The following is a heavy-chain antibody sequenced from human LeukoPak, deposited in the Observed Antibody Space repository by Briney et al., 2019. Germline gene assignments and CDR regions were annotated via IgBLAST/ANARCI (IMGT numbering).Heavy chain of an antibody. J-gene: IGHJ4*02. CDR2: FDPEDGET. CDR3: ARDNMITFRGVSIN. V-gene: IGHV1-24*01. D-gene: IGHD3-16*01. Sequence: ASVKVSCKVSGYTLTELSMHWVRQAPGKGLEWMGGFDPEDGETIYAQKLQGRVTMTTDTSTSTAYMELRSLRSDDTAVYYCARDNMITFRGVSINWGQGTLVTVSS. CDR1: GYTLTELS.